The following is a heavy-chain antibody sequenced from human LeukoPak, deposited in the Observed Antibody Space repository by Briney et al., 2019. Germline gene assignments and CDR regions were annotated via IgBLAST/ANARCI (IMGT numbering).Heavy chain of an antibody. D-gene: IGHD2-2*01. CDR3: ARGEIDVVPAAPYNWFDP. CDR1: GGYISSRPDF. J-gene: IGHJ5*02. Sequence: KSSDTLSLICTLSGGYISSRPDFWSWIRRPPGEGLEWIGLIYYTGITYYNPSLKSRVTISVDTSKNQFSLNVSSVTAADTAVYYCARGEIDVVPAAPYNWFDPWGQGTLVTVSS. CDR2: IYYTGIT. V-gene: IGHV4-39*07.